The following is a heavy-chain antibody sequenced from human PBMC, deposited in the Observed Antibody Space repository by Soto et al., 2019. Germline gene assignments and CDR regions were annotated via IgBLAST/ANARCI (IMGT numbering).Heavy chain of an antibody. CDR3: AREDLRAVAEAPYNWFDP. J-gene: IGHJ5*02. Sequence: SETLSLTCTVSGGSISSGDYYWSWIRQPPGKGLEWIGYISYSGSTYYNPSLKSRVTISLDTSKNQFSLKLRSVTAADTAVYYCAREDLRAVAEAPYNWFDPWGQGTLVTVSS. V-gene: IGHV4-30-4*01. CDR2: ISYSGST. D-gene: IGHD6-13*01. CDR1: GGSISSGDYY.